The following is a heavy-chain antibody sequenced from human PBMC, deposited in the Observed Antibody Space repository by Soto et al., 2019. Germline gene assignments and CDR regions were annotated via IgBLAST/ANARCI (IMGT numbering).Heavy chain of an antibody. CDR3: ASHAAYDSVRGESAGSDS. CDR1: GGSISDFY. V-gene: IGHV4-59*05. J-gene: IGHJ5*01. Sequence: SETLCLTRTVAGGSISDFYGDWIRPPPGKGLEWIGSLFYSGATYHNPSLQSRVTISVDTSKNQFSLHLSSVTAADTAVYYCASHAAYDSVRGESAGSDSWGPAPPVTVSS. D-gene: IGHD3-16*01. CDR2: LFYSGAT.